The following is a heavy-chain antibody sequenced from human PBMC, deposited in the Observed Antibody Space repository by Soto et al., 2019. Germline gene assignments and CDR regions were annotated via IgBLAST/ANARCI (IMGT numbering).Heavy chain of an antibody. V-gene: IGHV4-31*03. CDR2: IYYSGST. D-gene: IGHD3-10*01. Sequence: SETLSLTCTVSGGSISSGGYYWSWIRQHPGKGLEWIGYIYYSGSTYYNPSLKSRVTISVDTSKNQFSLKLSSVTAADTAVYYCARESPNAYRGFYFDYWGQGTLVTVSS. J-gene: IGHJ4*02. CDR1: GGSISSGGYY. CDR3: ARESPNAYRGFYFDY.